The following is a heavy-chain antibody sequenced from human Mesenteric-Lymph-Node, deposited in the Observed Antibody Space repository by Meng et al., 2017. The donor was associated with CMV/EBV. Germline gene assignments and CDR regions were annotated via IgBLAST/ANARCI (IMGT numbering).Heavy chain of an antibody. J-gene: IGHJ5*01. Sequence: ASVKVSCKASGYTFTSYDINWVRQATGQGLEWMGWMNPNSGNTGYAQKFQGRVTMTRDTSTSTVYVELSSQRSEDAAVYYCARDGRVGFDYWGQGTLVTVSS. CDR3: ARDGRVGFDY. D-gene: IGHD3-10*02. CDR1: GYTFTSYD. CDR2: MNPNSGNT. V-gene: IGHV1-8*01.